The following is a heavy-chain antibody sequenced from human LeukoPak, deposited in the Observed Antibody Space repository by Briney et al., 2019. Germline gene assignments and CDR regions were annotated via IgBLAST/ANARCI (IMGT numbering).Heavy chain of an antibody. D-gene: IGHD1-26*01. CDR2: INHSGST. V-gene: IGHV4-34*03. CDR3: SGSYVYYYYYYMDV. J-gene: IGHJ6*03. Sequence: PSETLSLTCAVYGGSFSGYYWSWIRQPPGKGLEWIGEINHSGSTNYKPSLRSRVTISVDKSKNQFSLKLSSVTAADTAVYYCSGSYVYYYYYYMDVWGKGTTVTISS. CDR1: GGSFSGYY.